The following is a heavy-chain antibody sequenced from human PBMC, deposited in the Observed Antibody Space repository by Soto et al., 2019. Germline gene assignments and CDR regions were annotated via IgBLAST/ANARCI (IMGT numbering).Heavy chain of an antibody. D-gene: IGHD6-13*01. Sequence: SGPTLVNPTQTLTLTCTFSGFSLSTSGVGVGWIRQPPGKALEWLALIYWNDDKRYSPSLKSRLTITKDTSKNQVVLTMTNMDPVDTATYYGAHRRSIAAAFDYWGQGTLVTVSS. V-gene: IGHV2-5*01. CDR1: GFSLSTSGVG. CDR2: IYWNDDK. J-gene: IGHJ4*02. CDR3: AHRRSIAAAFDY.